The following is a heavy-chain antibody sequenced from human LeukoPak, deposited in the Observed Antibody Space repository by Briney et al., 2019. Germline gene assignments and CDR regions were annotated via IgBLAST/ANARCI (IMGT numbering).Heavy chain of an antibody. CDR3: ARDSTLRYRSSGDF. CDR1: GYTFTSYG. CDR2: ISAYNGNT. J-gene: IGHJ4*02. Sequence: ASVKVSCKASGYTFTSYGISWVRQAPGQGGEWMGWISAYNGNTNYAQKLQGRVTMTTDTSTSTDYMELRSLKSDDTAVYYCARDSTLRYRSSGDFWGQGTLITVSS. V-gene: IGHV1-18*04. D-gene: IGHD3-9*01.